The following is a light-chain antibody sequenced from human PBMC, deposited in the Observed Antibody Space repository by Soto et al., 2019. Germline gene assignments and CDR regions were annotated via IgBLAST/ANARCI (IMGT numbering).Light chain of an antibody. V-gene: IGLV1-40*01. J-gene: IGLJ2*01. CDR1: SSNIGAGYD. CDR3: QSYDSSLSAL. Sequence: QSVLTQPPSVSGAAGQRVTISCTGSSSNIGAGYDVHWYQQLPGTAPKLLIYGNNNRPSGVPDRFSGSKSGTSASLAITGLQAEDEADYYCQSYDSSLSALFGGGTKLTVL. CDR2: GNN.